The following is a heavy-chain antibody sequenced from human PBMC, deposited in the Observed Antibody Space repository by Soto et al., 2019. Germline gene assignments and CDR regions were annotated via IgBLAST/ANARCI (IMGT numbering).Heavy chain of an antibody. CDR3: ARGGRYCSGGSCFLPY. D-gene: IGHD2-15*01. CDR1: GYTFTSYY. Sequence: QVQLVQSGAEVKKPGASVKVSCKASGYTFTSYYMHWVRQAPGQGLECMGIINPSGGSTSYAQKWQGRVPMTRDTSTSTVDVELSSLRSEDTAVYYCARGGRYCSGGSCFLPYWGQGTLVTVSS. J-gene: IGHJ4*02. CDR2: INPSGGST. V-gene: IGHV1-46*03.